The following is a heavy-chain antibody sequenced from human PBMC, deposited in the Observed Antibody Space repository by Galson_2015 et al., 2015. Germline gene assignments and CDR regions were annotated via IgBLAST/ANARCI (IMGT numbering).Heavy chain of an antibody. CDR2: IYYSGST. V-gene: IGHV4-59*01. CDR1: VGSINSYY. CDR3: ARDLGLSGDYGD. D-gene: IGHD4-17*01. Sequence: ETLSLPCPVSVGSINSYYWRWLRAPAGRGLGWIGYIYYSGSTNYNPSLKRRVTISVDTSKNQFSLRLSSVTAADTSVYYCARDLGLSGDYGDWGQGTLVTVSS. J-gene: IGHJ4*02.